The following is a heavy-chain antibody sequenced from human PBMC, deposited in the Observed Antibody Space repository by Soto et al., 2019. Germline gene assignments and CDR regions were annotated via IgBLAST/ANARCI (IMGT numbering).Heavy chain of an antibody. CDR2: ISYSGST. J-gene: IGHJ4*02. CDR1: GGSISSGDYT. V-gene: IGHV4-30-4*01. Sequence: QVQLQESGPGLVKPSQTLSLTCTVSGGSISSGDYTWSWIRRPPGRGLGGLGSISYSGSTYYNPSHKSRVTISVDASKNQFSLKLSSVTAADTAVYYCATFRYYDFWSGYYTGYFDYWGQGTLVTVSS. CDR3: ATFRYYDFWSGYYTGYFDY. D-gene: IGHD3-3*01.